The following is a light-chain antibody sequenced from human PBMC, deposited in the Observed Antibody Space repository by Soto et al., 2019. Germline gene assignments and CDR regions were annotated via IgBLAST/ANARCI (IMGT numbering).Light chain of an antibody. Sequence: EIVLTQSPGTLSLSPGERATLSCRASQSVSSTYLAWYQQNPGQAPRLLIYGASSRATGIPDRFSGSGSGTDFTLTISRLEPEDFAEYFCQQYGSSSYTFGQGTKLEIK. CDR2: GAS. CDR3: QQYGSSSYT. CDR1: QSVSSTY. J-gene: IGKJ2*01. V-gene: IGKV3-20*01.